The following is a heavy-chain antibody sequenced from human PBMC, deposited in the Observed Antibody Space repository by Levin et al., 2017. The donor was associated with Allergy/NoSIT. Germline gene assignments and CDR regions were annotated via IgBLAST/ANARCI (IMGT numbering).Heavy chain of an antibody. D-gene: IGHD2-15*01. CDR2: VYWDHDK. CDR1: GFSLSSSGMS. Sequence: SGPTLVKPTETLTLTCSFSGFSLSSSGMSVGWIRQPPGKAPEWLAIVYWDHDKTYTPSLKTRLTITTDTSRDQVVLTMTNMGPVDTATYYCALARRYPAVTCSGGACYRFDYWGLGTLVTVSS. J-gene: IGHJ4*02. CDR3: ALARRYPAVTCSGGACYRFDY. V-gene: IGHV2-5*02.